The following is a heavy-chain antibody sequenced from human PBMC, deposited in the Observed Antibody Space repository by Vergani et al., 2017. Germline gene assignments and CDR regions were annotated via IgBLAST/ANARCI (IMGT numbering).Heavy chain of an antibody. CDR2: IYYSGST. CDR1: GGSISSGGYY. V-gene: IGHV4-31*03. J-gene: IGHJ4*02. Sequence: QVQLQESGPGLVKPSQTLSLTCTVSGGSISSGGYYWSWIRQHPGKGLEWIGYIYYSGSTYYNPSLKSRVTISVDTSKNQFSLKLSSVTAADTAVYYCARHPTEDYGDYSYFDYWGQGTLVTVSS. D-gene: IGHD4-17*01. CDR3: ARHPTEDYGDYSYFDY.